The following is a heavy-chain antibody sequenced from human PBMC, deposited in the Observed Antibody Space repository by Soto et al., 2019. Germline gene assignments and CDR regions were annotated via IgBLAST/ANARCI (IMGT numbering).Heavy chain of an antibody. CDR2: IYYIGST. CDR1: DGPISSGDNY. V-gene: IGHV4-30-4*01. Sequence: QVQLQESGPGLVKPSETLSLTCNVSDGPISSGDNYWSWIRQPPGKGLEWIGYIYYIGSTYYNPSLKSRVTISVDTSKNHFSLRLNSVTAADTAVYYCARFSTVKRRVFDFWGQGILVTVSS. D-gene: IGHD4-17*01. J-gene: IGHJ4*02. CDR3: ARFSTVKRRVFDF.